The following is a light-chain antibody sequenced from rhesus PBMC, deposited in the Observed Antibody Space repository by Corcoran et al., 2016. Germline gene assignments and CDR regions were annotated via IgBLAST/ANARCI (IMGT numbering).Light chain of an antibody. V-gene: IGKV1-25*01. Sequence: DIQMTQSPSSLSASVGDTVTITCQASQGISKYLAWYQQKPGKAPKLLIYDASTLPTGVPSRFSGSGCGTEFTLIISSLQPEDFATYYCQQHNSYPRTFGQGTKVEIK. CDR2: DAS. J-gene: IGKJ1*01. CDR1: QGISKY. CDR3: QQHNSYPRT.